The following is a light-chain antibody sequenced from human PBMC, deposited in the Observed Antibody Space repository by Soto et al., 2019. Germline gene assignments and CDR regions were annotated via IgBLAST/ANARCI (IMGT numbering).Light chain of an antibody. J-gene: IGKJ5*01. V-gene: IGKV1-13*02. CDR3: QQFNSYPIT. CDR1: HGISSA. CDR2: DAS. Sequence: AIQLTQSPSSLSASVGDRVTITCRASHGISSALAWYQQKPGKAPKLLIYDASSLVSAVPSRFSGSGSGTDFTLTISSLQPEDFATYYCQQFNSYPITFGQGTRLEIK.